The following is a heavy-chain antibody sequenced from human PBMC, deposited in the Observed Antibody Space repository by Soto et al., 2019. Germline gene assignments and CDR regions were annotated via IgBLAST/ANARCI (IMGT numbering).Heavy chain of an antibody. V-gene: IGHV4-39*01. CDR3: ATSQKGYNWNYFDH. Sequence: ASETLSLTCAVSGGSISGSYYYWAWLRQSPGKGPEWIGSVFYTGFTSYNPSLESRVSVSVDTSTSQFSLKLSAVTAADTAVYYCATSQKGYNWNYFDHWGQGALVTVSS. CDR2: VFYTGFT. J-gene: IGHJ4*02. D-gene: IGHD1-20*01. CDR1: GGSISGSYYY.